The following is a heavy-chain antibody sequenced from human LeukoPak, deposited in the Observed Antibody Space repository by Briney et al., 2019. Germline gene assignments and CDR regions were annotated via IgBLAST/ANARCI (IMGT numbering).Heavy chain of an antibody. Sequence: GAPLKISCKGSGYSFTSYWIGWVRQMPGKGLEWMGIIYPGDSDTRYSPSFQGQVTISADKSISTAYLQWNNLKASDTAMYYCAGQDIVVVATTTRAFDIWGQGTMVTVSS. J-gene: IGHJ3*02. CDR2: IYPGDSDT. CDR3: AGQDIVVVATTTRAFDI. CDR1: GYSFTSYW. D-gene: IGHD2-15*01. V-gene: IGHV5-51*01.